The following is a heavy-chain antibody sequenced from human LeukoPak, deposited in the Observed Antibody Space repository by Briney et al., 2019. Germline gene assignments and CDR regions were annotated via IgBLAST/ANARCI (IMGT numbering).Heavy chain of an antibody. CDR1: GGSFSGYY. Sequence: SETLSLTCAVYGGSFSGYYWSWIRQPPGKGLEWIGEINHSGSTNYNPSLKSRVTISVDTSKNQFSLKLSSVTAADTAVYYCARGATVRGVNTKVRGYNWFDPWGQGTLVTVSS. J-gene: IGHJ5*02. CDR3: ARGATVRGVNTKVRGYNWFDP. V-gene: IGHV4-34*01. D-gene: IGHD3-10*01. CDR2: INHSGST.